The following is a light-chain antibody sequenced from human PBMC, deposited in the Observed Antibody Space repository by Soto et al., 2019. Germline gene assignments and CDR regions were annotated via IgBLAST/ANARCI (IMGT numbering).Light chain of an antibody. Sequence: DIQMTQSPSSLSASVGDRVTITCRASQNIFTYLNWYQQRPGKAPNLLIYAASNLQSGVPSRFSGSGSGTDFTLTISSLQPEEFATYYCQHSYSSPTFGQGTKLEIK. CDR3: QHSYSSPT. J-gene: IGKJ2*01. V-gene: IGKV1-39*01. CDR1: QNIFTY. CDR2: AAS.